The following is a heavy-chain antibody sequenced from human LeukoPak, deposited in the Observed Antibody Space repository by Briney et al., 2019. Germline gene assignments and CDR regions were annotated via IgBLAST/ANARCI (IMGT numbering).Heavy chain of an antibody. D-gene: IGHD6-13*01. CDR1: GFTFSSYG. J-gene: IGHJ6*02. V-gene: IGHV3-30*18. CDR2: ISYDGSNK. Sequence: PGGSLRLSCAASGFTFSSYGMHWVRQAPGKGLEWVAVISYDGSNKYYADSVKGRFTISRDNSKNTLYLQMNSLRAEDTAVYYCAKDRGDSSSWYYYYYGMDAWGQGTTVTVSS. CDR3: AKDRGDSSSWYYYYYGMDA.